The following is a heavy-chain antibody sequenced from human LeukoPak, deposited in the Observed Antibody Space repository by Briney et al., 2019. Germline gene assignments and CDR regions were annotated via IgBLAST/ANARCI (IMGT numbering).Heavy chain of an antibody. Sequence: PGGSLRLSCAASGFTFSSYGMSWVRQAPGKGLEWVSAISGSGDNPYYADSVKGRLTISRDNAKNSLFLQMNSLRAEDTAVYYCARDPYSGSYGNYYYYFMDVWGKGTTVTISS. CDR2: ISGSGDNP. D-gene: IGHD1-26*01. CDR3: ARDPYSGSYGNYYYYFMDV. J-gene: IGHJ6*03. V-gene: IGHV3-21*01. CDR1: GFTFSSYG.